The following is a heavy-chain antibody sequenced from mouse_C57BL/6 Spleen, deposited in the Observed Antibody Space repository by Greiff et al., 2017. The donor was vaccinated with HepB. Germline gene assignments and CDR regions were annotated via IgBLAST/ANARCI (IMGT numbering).Heavy chain of an antibody. Sequence: QVQLKESGAELVRPGASVKLSCKASGYTFTDYYINWVKQRPGQGLEWIARIYPGSGNTYYNEKFKGKATLTAEKSSSTAYMQLSSLTSEDSAVYFCARSAAQASDYWGQGTTLTVSS. CDR1: GYTFTDYY. J-gene: IGHJ2*01. CDR3: ARSAAQASDY. D-gene: IGHD3-2*02. V-gene: IGHV1-76*01. CDR2: IYPGSGNT.